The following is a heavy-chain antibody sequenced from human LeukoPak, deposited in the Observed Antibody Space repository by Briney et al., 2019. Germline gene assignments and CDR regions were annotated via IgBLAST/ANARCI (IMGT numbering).Heavy chain of an antibody. CDR2: IKQDGSEK. V-gene: IGHV3-7*01. D-gene: IGHD3-10*01. Sequence: GGSLRLSCAASGFTFGGYGMNWVRQAPGKGLEWVANIKQDGSEKYYVDSVRGRFTISRDNAKNSLYLQMNSLRAEDTAVYYCARGRGELLVYFDYWGQGTLVTVSS. CDR3: ARGRGELLVYFDY. CDR1: GFTFGGYG. J-gene: IGHJ4*02.